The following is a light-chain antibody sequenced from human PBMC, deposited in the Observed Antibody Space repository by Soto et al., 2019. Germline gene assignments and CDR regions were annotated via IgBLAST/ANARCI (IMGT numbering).Light chain of an antibody. CDR3: QQYNTWPYT. J-gene: IGKJ2*01. CDR2: GAS. Sequence: EIVMTQSPATLSVSPGERANLSCRASQSVGSNLAWYHQKPGQPPRLLIFGASTRATAIPARFSGGGSGTEFTLTISSLQSEDFAVYYCQQYNTWPYTFGQGTKVEIK. CDR1: QSVGSN. V-gene: IGKV3-15*01.